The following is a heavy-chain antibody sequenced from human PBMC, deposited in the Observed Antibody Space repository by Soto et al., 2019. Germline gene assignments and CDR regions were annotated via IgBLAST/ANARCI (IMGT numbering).Heavy chain of an antibody. CDR2: IIPIFGTA. J-gene: IGHJ5*02. CDR3: ARDITMVRGVNQINWFDP. CDR1: GGTFSSYA. V-gene: IGHV1-69*06. Sequence: ASVKVSCKASGGTFSSYAISWVRQAPGQGLEWMGGIIPIFGTANYAQKFQGRVTLTADKSTSTAYMELSSLRSEETAVYYWARDITMVRGVNQINWFDPWGQGTLVTVSS. D-gene: IGHD3-10*01.